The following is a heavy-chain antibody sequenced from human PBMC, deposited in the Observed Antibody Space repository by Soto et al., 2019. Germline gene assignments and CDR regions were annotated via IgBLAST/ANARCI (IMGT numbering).Heavy chain of an antibody. CDR2: IYPGDSDT. CDR1: GYSFPSSL. J-gene: IGHJ3*02. CDR3: SSHYYTPMMDIDT. Sequence: PGDSLKISWNGSGYSFPSSLLDRVPQMPGKGLEGMGIIYPGDSDTRYSPSFQGQVNISADKSSSTAYLECSSLKASDHAMCYCSSHYYTPMMDIDTRDQGA. D-gene: IGHD3-10*01. V-gene: IGHV5-51*01.